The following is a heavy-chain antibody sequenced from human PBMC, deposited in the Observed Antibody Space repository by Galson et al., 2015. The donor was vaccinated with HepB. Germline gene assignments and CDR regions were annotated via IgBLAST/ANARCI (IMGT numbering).Heavy chain of an antibody. J-gene: IGHJ4*02. CDR2: ISYDGSNK. D-gene: IGHD6-6*01. CDR3: AKALYSSSFLFDY. CDR1: GFTFSSYG. V-gene: IGHV3-30*18. Sequence: SLRLSCAASGFTFSSYGMHWVRQAPGKGLEWVAVISYDGSNKYYADSVKGRFTISRDNSKNTLYLQMNSLRAEDTAVYYCAKALYSSSFLFDYWGQGTLVTVSS.